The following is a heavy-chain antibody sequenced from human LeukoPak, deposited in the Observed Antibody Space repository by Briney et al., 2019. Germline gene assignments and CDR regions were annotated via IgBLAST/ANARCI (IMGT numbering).Heavy chain of an antibody. V-gene: IGHV3-21*01. CDR1: GFTFSSYS. J-gene: IGHJ4*02. Sequence: GGSLRLSCAASGFTFSSYSINWVRQAPGQGLEWVSSISSSSSYIYYADSVKGRFTISRDNAKNSMYLQMNSLRAEDTAVYYCARSRDGHNFVYWGQGTLVTVSS. CDR2: ISSSSSYI. CDR3: ARSRDGHNFVY. D-gene: IGHD5-24*01.